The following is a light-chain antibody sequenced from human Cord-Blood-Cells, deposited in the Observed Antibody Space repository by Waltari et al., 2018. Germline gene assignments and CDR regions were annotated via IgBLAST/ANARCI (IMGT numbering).Light chain of an antibody. CDR1: SSDVGGYNY. V-gene: IGLV2-14*01. CDR3: SSYTSSSTLVV. J-gene: IGLJ2*01. CDR2: DVS. Sequence: QSALTQPASVSGSPGRSITISCTGTSSDVGGYNYVSCYQQHPGKAPKLMIYDVSHRPSGVSNRFSGSKSGNTASLTISGLQAEDEADYYCSSYTSSSTLVVFGGGTKLTVL.